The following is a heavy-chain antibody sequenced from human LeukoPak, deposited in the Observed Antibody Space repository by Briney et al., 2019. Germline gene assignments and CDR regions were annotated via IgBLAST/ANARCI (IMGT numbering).Heavy chain of an antibody. Sequence: SGESLRLSCAASGFTFNKYALSWVRQAPGKGLEWVSTISGSAGSTHYADSVKGRFTISRDNAKDTLSLQMNSLRAEDTAVYDLARRGGITVFVQWGGDIEYYFDYWGQGTLVSVSS. J-gene: IGHJ4*02. CDR3: ARRGGITVFVQWGGDIEYYFDY. CDR1: GFTFNKYA. D-gene: IGHD3-3*01. CDR2: ISGSAGST. V-gene: IGHV3-23*01.